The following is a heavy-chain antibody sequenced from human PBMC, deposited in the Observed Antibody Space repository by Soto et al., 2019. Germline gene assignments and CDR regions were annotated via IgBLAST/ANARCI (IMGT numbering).Heavy chain of an antibody. CDR1: GFTFSSYA. V-gene: IGHV3-23*01. CDR3: AKVAGPFGSYYYYGMDV. CDR2: ISGSGGST. D-gene: IGHD3-10*01. J-gene: IGHJ6*02. Sequence: EVQLLESGGGLVQPGGSLRLSCAASGFTFSSYAMSWVRQAPGKGLEWVSAISGSGGSTYYADSVKGRFTISRDNSKITLYLQMNSLRAEDTAVYYCAKVAGPFGSYYYYGMDVWGQGTTVTVSS.